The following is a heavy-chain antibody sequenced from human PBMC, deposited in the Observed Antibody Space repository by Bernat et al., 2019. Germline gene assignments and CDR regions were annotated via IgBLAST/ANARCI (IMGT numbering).Heavy chain of an antibody. CDR1: GYSFTSYW. D-gene: IGHD1-26*01. V-gene: IGHV5-51*01. J-gene: IGHJ4*02. CDR2: IYPGDSDT. Sequence: EVQLVQSGAEVKKPGESLKISCKGSGYSFTSYWIGWVRQMPGKGLEWMGIIYPGDSDTRYSPSFQGQVTIAADKTISTACPQWSSLKASDTAMYYCARLSPPGVGATSFDYWGQGTLVTVSS. CDR3: ARLSPPGVGATSFDY.